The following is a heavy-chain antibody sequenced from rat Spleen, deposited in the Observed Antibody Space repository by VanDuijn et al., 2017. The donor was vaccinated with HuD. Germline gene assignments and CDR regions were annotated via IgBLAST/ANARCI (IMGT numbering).Heavy chain of an antibody. V-gene: IGHV5-20*01. CDR2: ISFDGGGT. CDR3: TTGIGFAY. CDR1: GFTFSDYY. J-gene: IGHJ3*01. Sequence: EVQLVESDGGLVQPGRSLKLSCATSGFTFSDYYMAWVRQAPTKGLEWVASISFDGGGTYYRDSVTGRFTISRDNARSSLYLQMDSLRSEDTATYYCTTGIGFAYWSQGTLVTVSS.